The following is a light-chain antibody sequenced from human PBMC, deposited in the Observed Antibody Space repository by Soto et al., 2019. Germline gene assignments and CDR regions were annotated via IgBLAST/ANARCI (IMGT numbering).Light chain of an antibody. CDR3: QQFGSSPS. CDR2: GAS. CDR1: QSVSSSY. J-gene: IGKJ3*01. Sequence: EIVLTQSPGTLSLSPGERATLSCRASQSVSSSYLAWYRQRPGQAPRLVIYGASIRATGIPDRFSGSGSGTDFTLTISRLEPEDFAVYYCQQFGSSPSFGPGTTVDI. V-gene: IGKV3-20*01.